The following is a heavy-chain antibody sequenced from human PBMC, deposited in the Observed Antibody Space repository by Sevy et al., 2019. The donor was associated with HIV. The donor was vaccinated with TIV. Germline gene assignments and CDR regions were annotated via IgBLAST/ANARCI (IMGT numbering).Heavy chain of an antibody. V-gene: IGHV5-51*07. Sequence: GESLKISCKGSGYIFTTYWIGWVHQKTGKGLECMGIIFPGDSDTRYSPSCQGQVTISADNSISTAYLQWGSLKASDTAIYYCARARGIPHYYYGMDVWGQGTTVTVSS. D-gene: IGHD1-26*01. CDR2: IFPGDSDT. CDR1: GYIFTTYW. J-gene: IGHJ6*02. CDR3: ARARGIPHYYYGMDV.